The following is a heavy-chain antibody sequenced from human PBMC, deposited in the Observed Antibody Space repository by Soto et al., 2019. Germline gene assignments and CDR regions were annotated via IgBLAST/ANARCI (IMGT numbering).Heavy chain of an antibody. CDR3: AKGQGWFGENNWFDP. J-gene: IGHJ5*02. V-gene: IGHV3-23*01. CDR1: GFTFSSYV. D-gene: IGHD3-10*01. CDR2: ISGSGGST. Sequence: EVPLLESGGGLVQPGGSLRLSCAASGFTFSSYVMSWVRQAPGKGLEWVSAISGSGGSTYYADSVKGRFTISRDNSKNTLYLQMKSLRAEDTAVYYCAKGQGWFGENNWFDPWGQGTLVTVSS.